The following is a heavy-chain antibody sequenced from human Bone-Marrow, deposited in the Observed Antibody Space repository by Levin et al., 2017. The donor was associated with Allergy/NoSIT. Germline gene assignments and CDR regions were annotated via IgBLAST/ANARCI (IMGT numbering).Heavy chain of an antibody. J-gene: IGHJ4*02. D-gene: IGHD3-10*01. CDR3: ARGWFGELLSH. CDR2: IYSGGST. CDR1: GFTVSSNY. Sequence: PGGSLRLSCAASGFTVSSNYMSWVRQAPGKGPEWVSVIYSGGSTYYADSVKGRFTISRDNSKNTLYLKMNSLRAEDTAVYYCARGWFGELLSHWGQGTVVTVSS. V-gene: IGHV3-53*01.